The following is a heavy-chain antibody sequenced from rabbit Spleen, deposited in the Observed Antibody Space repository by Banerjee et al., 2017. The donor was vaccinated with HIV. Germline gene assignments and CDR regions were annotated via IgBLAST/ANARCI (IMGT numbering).Heavy chain of an antibody. CDR2: IYGGDGRT. CDR1: GFSFSSGHD. D-gene: IGHD1-1*01. V-gene: IGHV1S40*01. J-gene: IGHJ4*01. CDR3: ARGDAGSGGYGYPFNL. Sequence: QSLEESGGDLVKPGASLTLTCKASGFSFSSGHDMCWVRQAPGKGLELIACIYGGDGRTYYAHWAKGRFTISKTSSTTVTLEMTSLTAADAATYFCARGDAGSGGYGYPFNLWGQGTLVTVS.